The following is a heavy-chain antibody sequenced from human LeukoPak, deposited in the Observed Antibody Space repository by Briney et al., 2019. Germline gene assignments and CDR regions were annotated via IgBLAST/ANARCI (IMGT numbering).Heavy chain of an antibody. J-gene: IGHJ4*02. D-gene: IGHD7-27*01. CDR1: GFTLSSYW. CDR2: INGDGGTT. Sequence: GGSLRLSCAASGFTLSSYWMHRVRQAPGKGLVWVSHINGDGGTTNYADSVKGRFTISRDIGKNTLYLQMNSLRAEDTAVYYCARGGNLGLFYWGQGILVTVSS. V-gene: IGHV3-74*01. CDR3: ARGGNLGLFY.